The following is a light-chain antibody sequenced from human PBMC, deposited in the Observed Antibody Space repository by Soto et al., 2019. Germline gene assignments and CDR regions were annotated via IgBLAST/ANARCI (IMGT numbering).Light chain of an antibody. J-gene: IGLJ1*01. V-gene: IGLV2-14*01. CDR3: SSYTSSRTTSYV. CDR1: SSDVGGYNY. CDR2: DVS. Sequence: QSALTQPASVSGSPGQSITISCTGTSSDVGGYNYVSWYQQHPGKAPKLMIYDVSNRPSGVSNRFSGSKSGNTASLTISGLQAEDEADYYCSSYTSSRTTSYVFGTGTKVTVL.